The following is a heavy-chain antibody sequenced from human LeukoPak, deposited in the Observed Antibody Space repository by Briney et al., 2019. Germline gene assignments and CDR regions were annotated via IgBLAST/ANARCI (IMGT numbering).Heavy chain of an antibody. CDR2: ISAYNGNT. J-gene: IGHJ6*02. CDR1: GYTFTSYG. V-gene: IGHV1-18*01. CDR3: ARGPGALRYYYYGMDV. Sequence: GPSVKVSCQASGYTFTSYGISWVRQAPGQGLERMGSISAYNGNTNYAQKLQGRVTMTTDTSTSTAYMELRSLRSDDTAVYYCARGPGALRYYYYGMDVWGQGTTVTVSS.